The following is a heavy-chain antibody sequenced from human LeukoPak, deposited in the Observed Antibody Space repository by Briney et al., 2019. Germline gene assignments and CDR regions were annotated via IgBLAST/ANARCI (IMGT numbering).Heavy chain of an antibody. V-gene: IGHV3-30*02. CDR3: ANPMFEYSSSSRALGAFDI. CDR1: GFTFSSYG. D-gene: IGHD6-6*01. Sequence: GGSLRLSCAASGFTFSSYGMHWVRQAPGKGLEWVAFIRYDGSNKYYADSVKGRFTISRDNSKNTLYLQMNSQRAEDTAVYYCANPMFEYSSSSRALGAFDIWGQGTMVTVSS. J-gene: IGHJ3*02. CDR2: IRYDGSNK.